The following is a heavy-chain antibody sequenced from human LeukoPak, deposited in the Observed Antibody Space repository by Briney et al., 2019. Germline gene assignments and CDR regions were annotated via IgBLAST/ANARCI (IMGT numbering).Heavy chain of an antibody. CDR2: IPYDRSNK. J-gene: IGHJ5*02. D-gene: IGHD2-21*02. CDR1: GFTFSSYA. V-gene: IGHV3-30-3*01. CDR3: ARDRAYCGGDCYSVGCFDP. Sequence: GGSLRLSCVASGFTFSSYAMHWVRQAPGKGLEWVAVIPYDRSNKYYADSVKGRFTISRDNSKNTLYLQMNSLRAEDTAVYYCARDRAYCGGDCYSVGCFDPWGQGTLVTVSS.